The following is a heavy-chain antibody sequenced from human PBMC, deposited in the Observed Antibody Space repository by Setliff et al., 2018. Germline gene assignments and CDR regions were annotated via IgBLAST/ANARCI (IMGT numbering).Heavy chain of an antibody. D-gene: IGHD3-3*01. CDR3: ARDVFDFRTGQAGP. CDR1: GFTFSSLW. V-gene: IGHV3-7*01. Sequence: GGSLRLSCPASGFTFSSLWMAWVRQAPGKGLEWVANINQGGSDQFYVESVKGRFTISRDNAKNSLYLQMNSLRVEDTAVYYCARDVFDFRTGQAGPWGQGTLVTVS. CDR2: INQGGSDQ. J-gene: IGHJ5*02.